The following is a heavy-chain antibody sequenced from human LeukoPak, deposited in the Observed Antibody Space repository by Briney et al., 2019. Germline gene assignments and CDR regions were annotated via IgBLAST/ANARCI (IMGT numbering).Heavy chain of an antibody. CDR1: GYSFTSYN. D-gene: IGHD5-24*01. V-gene: IGHV1-46*01. CDR2: IKPSGGNT. J-gene: IGHJ3*02. Sequence: ASVKVSCKASGYSFTSYNLHWVRQAPGQRLEWMGIIKPSGGNTNYAQKFQGRVTMTRDTSTSTVYMELSSLKSEDTAVYYCARVRDGYNDAYDIWGQGTMVTVSS. CDR3: ARVRDGYNDAYDI.